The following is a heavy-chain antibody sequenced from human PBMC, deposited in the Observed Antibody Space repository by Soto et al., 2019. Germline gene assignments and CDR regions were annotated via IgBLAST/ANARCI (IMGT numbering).Heavy chain of an antibody. CDR2: ISYDGSNK. V-gene: IGHV3-30*18. Sequence: VGSLRLSCAASGFTFSNYGMHWVRQAPGKGLEWVAVISYDGSNKYYADSVKGRFTISRDDSKNTLYLQMNSLRTEDTALYYCEKGSPVADYWGQGTLVTVSS. J-gene: IGHJ4*02. D-gene: IGHD6-19*01. CDR1: GFTFSNYG. CDR3: EKGSPVADY.